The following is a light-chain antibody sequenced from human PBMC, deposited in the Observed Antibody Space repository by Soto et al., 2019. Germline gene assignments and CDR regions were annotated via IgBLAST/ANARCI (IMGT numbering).Light chain of an antibody. CDR3: ATWDDSLSNSV. CDR1: SSNIASNY. CDR2: SNN. J-gene: IGLJ1*01. V-gene: IGLV1-47*02. Sequence: QSVLTQPPSASGTPGQRVVISCSGSSSNIASNYIYWYQQVPGTAPKLLIYSNNQRPSGVPARFSGSKSGTSASLVISGLRSDDEADYYCATWDDSLSNSVFGTGTKVTVL.